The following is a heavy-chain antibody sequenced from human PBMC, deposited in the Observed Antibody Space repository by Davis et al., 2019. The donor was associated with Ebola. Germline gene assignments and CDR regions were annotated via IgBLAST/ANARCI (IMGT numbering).Heavy chain of an antibody. J-gene: IGHJ4*02. CDR3: AKGTYYDFWSGYEI. CDR2: ISGSGGST. V-gene: IGHV3-23*01. CDR1: GFTFSSYA. D-gene: IGHD3-3*01. Sequence: GESLKISCAASGFTFSSYAMSWVRQAPGKGLEWVSAISGSGGSTYYADSVKGRFTISRDNSKNTLYLQMNSLRAEDTAVYYCAKGTYYDFWSGYEIWGQETLVTVSS.